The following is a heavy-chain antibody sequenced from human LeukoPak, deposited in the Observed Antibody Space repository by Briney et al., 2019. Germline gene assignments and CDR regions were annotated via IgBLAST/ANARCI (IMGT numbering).Heavy chain of an antibody. CDR3: ARDRNGNGATYFSY. V-gene: IGHV4-4*07. J-gene: IGHJ4*02. CDR1: GGSMNSYY. D-gene: IGHD4/OR15-4a*01. CDR2: IYGSGTT. Sequence: SETLSLTCTVSGGSMNSYYWSWIRQPAGKGGEWIGRIYGSGTTLYNPSLESRVTMSVDTSKKQFSLKLTSVTAADTAVYYCARDRNGNGATYFSYWGQGILVTVSS.